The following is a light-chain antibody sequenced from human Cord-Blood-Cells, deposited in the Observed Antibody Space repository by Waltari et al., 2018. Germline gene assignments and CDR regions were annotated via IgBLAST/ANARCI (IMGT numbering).Light chain of an antibody. Sequence: QSALTQPASVSGSPGQSITISCTGTSSYVGGYNHVPRYQQHPGKAPKLMIYDVSKRPSGVSNRFSGSKSGNTASLTISGLQAEDEADYYCSSYTSSSTWVFGGGTKLTVL. CDR2: DVS. CDR1: SSYVGGYNH. V-gene: IGLV2-14*01. J-gene: IGLJ3*02. CDR3: SSYTSSSTWV.